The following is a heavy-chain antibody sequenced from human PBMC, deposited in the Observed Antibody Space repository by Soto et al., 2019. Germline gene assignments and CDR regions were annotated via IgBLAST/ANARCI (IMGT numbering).Heavy chain of an antibody. J-gene: IGHJ4*02. CDR2: IIPIFGTP. Sequence: QVQLVQSGAEVKKPGSSVKISCKAFGGSFRDYAISWVRQAPGQGLEWMGGIIPIFGTPNYAQKFQDRGTFTAPESTNTAYMELSRRTSEDTAVYYCARGRAPSGWSYLDLWGQGTQGSVSS. CDR3: ARGRAPSGWSYLDL. V-gene: IGHV1-69*01. D-gene: IGHD6-19*01. CDR1: GGSFRDYA.